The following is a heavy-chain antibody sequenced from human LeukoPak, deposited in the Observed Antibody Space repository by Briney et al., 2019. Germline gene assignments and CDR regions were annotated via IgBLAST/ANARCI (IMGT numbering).Heavy chain of an antibody. CDR1: GYTSTGYY. Sequence: ASVKVSCKASGYTSTGYYMHWVRQAPGQGLEWMGWINPNSGGTNYARKFQGRVTMTRDTSISTAYMELSRLRSDDTAVYYCARDLAGDLDYWGQGTLVTVSS. J-gene: IGHJ4*02. V-gene: IGHV1-2*02. CDR2: INPNSGGT. CDR3: ARDLAGDLDY. D-gene: IGHD6-19*01.